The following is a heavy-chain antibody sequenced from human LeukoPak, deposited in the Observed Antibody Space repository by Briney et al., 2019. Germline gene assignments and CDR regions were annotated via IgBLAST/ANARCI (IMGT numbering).Heavy chain of an antibody. Sequence: PGGSLRLSCAASGFTFSSYYMTWVRQAPGKGLEWVSTITSSGGSTYYADSVKGRFTISRDNSKNTLNLQMMSLRAEDTAVYYCARYWSGVSCYSGVDYWGQGTLVTVSS. CDR2: ITSSGGST. CDR1: GFTFSSYY. J-gene: IGHJ4*02. CDR3: ARYWSGVSCYSGVDY. V-gene: IGHV3-23*01. D-gene: IGHD2-15*01.